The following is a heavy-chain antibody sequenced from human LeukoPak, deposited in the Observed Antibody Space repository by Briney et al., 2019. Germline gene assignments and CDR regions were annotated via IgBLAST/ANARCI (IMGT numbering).Heavy chain of an antibody. D-gene: IGHD6-13*01. Sequence: ASVKVSCKASGYTFTSYGISWVRQAPGQGLEWMGWISAYNGNTNYAQKLQGRVTMTTDTSTSTAYMELRSLRSDDTAVYYCAREAGAAAGTGYHYYMDVWGKGTTVTVSS. CDR1: GYTFTSYG. CDR2: ISAYNGNT. V-gene: IGHV1-18*01. CDR3: AREAGAAAGTGYHYYMDV. J-gene: IGHJ6*03.